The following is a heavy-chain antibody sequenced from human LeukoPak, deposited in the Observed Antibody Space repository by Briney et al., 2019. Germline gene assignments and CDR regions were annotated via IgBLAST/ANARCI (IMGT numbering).Heavy chain of an antibody. Sequence: ASVKVSCKASGYTFTSYAMNWVRQAPGQGLEWMGWINTNTGNPTYAQGFTGRFVFSLDTSVSTAYLQISSLKAEDTAVYYCARGELPPEGVDYYCGMDVWGQGTTVTVSS. CDR1: GYTFTSYA. V-gene: IGHV7-4-1*02. CDR3: ARGELPPEGVDYYCGMDV. D-gene: IGHD1-26*01. J-gene: IGHJ6*02. CDR2: INTNTGNP.